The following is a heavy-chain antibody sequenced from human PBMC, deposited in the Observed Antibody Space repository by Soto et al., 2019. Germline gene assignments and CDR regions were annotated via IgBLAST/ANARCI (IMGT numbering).Heavy chain of an antibody. V-gene: IGHV3-33*01. CDR2: IWYDGSNK. CDR3: ARDRAQHYDILTGYYPYYGMDV. J-gene: IGHJ6*02. CDR1: GFTFSSYG. D-gene: IGHD3-9*01. Sequence: LRLSCAASGFTFSSYGMHWVRQAPGKGLEWVAVIWYDGSNKYYADSVKGRFTISRDNSKNTLYLQMNSLRAEDTAVYYCARDRAQHYDILTGYYPYYGMDVWGQGTTVTVSS.